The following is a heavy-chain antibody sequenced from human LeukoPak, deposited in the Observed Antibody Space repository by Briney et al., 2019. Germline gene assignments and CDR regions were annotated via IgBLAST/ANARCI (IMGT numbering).Heavy chain of an antibody. D-gene: IGHD3-3*01. Sequence: GGSLRLSCAASGVTVRINYMSWVRQAPGKGLERVSVIYSDGNTDYADSVKGRFTISRDDSKNTLYLQMSGLRAEDTAVYYCARDISPNYDFWSGYYFTPFFDYWGQGTLVTVS. V-gene: IGHV3-53*01. CDR1: GVTVRINY. CDR2: IYSDGNT. J-gene: IGHJ4*02. CDR3: ARDISPNYDFWSGYYFTPFFDY.